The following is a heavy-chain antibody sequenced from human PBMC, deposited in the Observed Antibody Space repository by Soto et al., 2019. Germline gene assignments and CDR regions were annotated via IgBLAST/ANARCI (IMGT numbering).Heavy chain of an antibody. CDR1: GFTFSSGV. CDR3: AKDNDFWRKSYMDV. CDR2: ISVSDSST. J-gene: IGHJ6*03. D-gene: IGHD3-3*01. Sequence: EVQLLESGGGLVQPGGSLRLSCAASGFTFSSGVMSWVRQAPGKGLEWVSAISVSDSSTYYADSVKGRFTISRDTSKNTLHLQMNSLRPEDTAVYYLAKDNDFWRKSYMDVWGRGSTVTDSS. V-gene: IGHV3-23*01.